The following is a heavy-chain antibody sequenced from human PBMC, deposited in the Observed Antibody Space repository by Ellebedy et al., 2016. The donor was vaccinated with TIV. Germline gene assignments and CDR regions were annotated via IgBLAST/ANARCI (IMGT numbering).Heavy chain of an antibody. CDR3: AREQSSDYGMDV. D-gene: IGHD6-19*01. CDR2: FYSTGNT. J-gene: IGHJ6*02. Sequence: MPSETLSLTCTVSGDSVSSSSYYWGWLRQPPGKGLVWIGAFYSTGNTYYNPSLKSRVILSVDTSKSQFSLKLRSVTAADTAVYFCAREQSSDYGMDVWGLGTTVTVSS. V-gene: IGHV4-39*01. CDR1: GDSVSSSSYY.